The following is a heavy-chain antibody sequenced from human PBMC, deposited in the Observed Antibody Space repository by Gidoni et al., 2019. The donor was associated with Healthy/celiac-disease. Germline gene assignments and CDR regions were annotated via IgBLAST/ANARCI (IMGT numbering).Heavy chain of an antibody. J-gene: IGHJ3*02. D-gene: IGHD2-2*01. CDR2: INPNSGGT. CDR3: ARGRQDIVVVPAAPAQDAFDI. V-gene: IGHV1-2*04. Sequence: QVQLVQSGAEVKKPGASVQVSCKASGYTFTGYYMHWVRQAPGQGLEWMGWINPNSGGTNYAQKFQGWVTMTRDTSISTAYMELSRLRSDDTAVYYCARGRQDIVVVPAAPAQDAFDIWGQGTMVTVSS. CDR1: GYTFTGYY.